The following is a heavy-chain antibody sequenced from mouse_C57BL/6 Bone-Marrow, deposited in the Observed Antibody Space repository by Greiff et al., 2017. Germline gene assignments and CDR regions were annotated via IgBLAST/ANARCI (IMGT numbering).Heavy chain of an antibody. CDR2: ISSGGSYT. Sequence: EVQLVESGGDLVKPGGSLKLSCAASGFTFSSYGMSWVRPTPDKRLEWVATISSGGSYTYYPDSVKGRFTISRDNAKNTLYLQMSSLKSEDTAMYYCARTPPRAMGDWGQGTSVTVSS. V-gene: IGHV5-6*01. J-gene: IGHJ4*01. CDR3: ARTPPRAMGD. CDR1: GFTFSSYG.